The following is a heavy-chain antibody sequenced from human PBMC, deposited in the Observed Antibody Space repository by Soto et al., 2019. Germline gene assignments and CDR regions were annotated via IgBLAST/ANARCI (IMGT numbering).Heavy chain of an antibody. Sequence: GGSLRLSCAASGFTFSTYSMNWVRQAPGKGLEWVSSISSTSDYIYYADSVKGRFTISRDNAKNSLYLQMNSLRAEDTAVYYCASGQGGYCSGGSCYSYWFDPWGQGTLVTVSS. D-gene: IGHD2-15*01. CDR1: GFTFSTYS. CDR2: ISSTSDYI. CDR3: ASGQGGYCSGGSCYSYWFDP. V-gene: IGHV3-21*01. J-gene: IGHJ5*02.